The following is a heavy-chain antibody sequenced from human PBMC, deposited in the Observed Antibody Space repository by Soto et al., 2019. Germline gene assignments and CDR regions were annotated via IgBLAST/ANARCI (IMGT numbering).Heavy chain of an antibody. J-gene: IGHJ4*02. D-gene: IGHD3-10*01. V-gene: IGHV4-39*01. CDR1: GGSISSSSYY. CDR3: ARLNHYMVRGVITRSTYFDY. CDR2: IYYSGST. Sequence: SETLSLTCTVSGGSISSSSYYWGWIRQPPGKGLEWIGSIYYSGSTYYNPSLKSRVTISVDTSKNQFSLKLSSVTAADTAVYYCARLNHYMVRGVITRSTYFDYWGQGTLVTVSS.